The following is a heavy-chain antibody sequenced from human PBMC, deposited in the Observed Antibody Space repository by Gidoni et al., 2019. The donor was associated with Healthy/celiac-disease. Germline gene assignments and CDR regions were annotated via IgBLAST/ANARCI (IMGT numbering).Heavy chain of an antibody. CDR2: IKQDGSEK. V-gene: IGHV3-7*03. CDR3: ARDYGRTYYYYGMDV. D-gene: IGHD4-17*01. CDR1: GFTFSSYW. J-gene: IGHJ6*02. Sequence: EVQLVESGGGLVQPGGSLRLSCAAPGFTFSSYWMSWVRQAQGKGLEWVANIKQDGSEKYYVDSVKGRFTISRDNAKNSLYLQMNSLRAEDTAVYYCARDYGRTYYYYGMDVWGQGTTVTVSS.